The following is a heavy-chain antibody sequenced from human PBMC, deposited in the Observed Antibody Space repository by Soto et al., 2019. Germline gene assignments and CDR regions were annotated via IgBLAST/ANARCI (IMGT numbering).Heavy chain of an antibody. Sequence: EVQLLESGGGLVQPGGSLRLSCAASGFTLSSYAMSWVRQAPGKGLEWVSAISGSGGSTYYADSVKGRFTISRDNSKNTLYLQMNSLRAEDTAVYYCAKLSDMYVVVIHCDYWGQGTLVTVSS. V-gene: IGHV3-23*01. CDR3: AKLSDMYVVVIHCDY. CDR1: GFTLSSYA. CDR2: ISGSGGST. D-gene: IGHD3-22*01. J-gene: IGHJ4*02.